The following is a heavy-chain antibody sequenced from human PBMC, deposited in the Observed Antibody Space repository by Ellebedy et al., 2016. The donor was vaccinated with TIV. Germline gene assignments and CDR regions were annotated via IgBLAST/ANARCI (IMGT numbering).Heavy chain of an antibody. V-gene: IGHV1-46*01. CDR3: ARGGPVAQRGQYNWFDP. D-gene: IGHD6-19*01. CDR1: GYTFTSYC. Sequence: AASVKVSCKASGYTFTSYCIHWVRQAPGQGLEWMGIINPSGGSTRYAQKFQGRITMSRDTSTSTVYMELRSLRYDDTAVYYCARGGPVAQRGQYNWFDPWGQGSLVTVSS. J-gene: IGHJ5*02. CDR2: INPSGGST.